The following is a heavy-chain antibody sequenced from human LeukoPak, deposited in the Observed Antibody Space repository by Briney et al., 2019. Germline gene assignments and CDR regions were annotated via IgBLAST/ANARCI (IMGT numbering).Heavy chain of an antibody. J-gene: IGHJ5*02. CDR3: ARADYDILTGYYPGWFDP. V-gene: IGHV1-8*01. CDR2: MNPNSGNT. D-gene: IGHD3-9*01. Sequence: ASVKVSCMASGYTFTSYDINWVRQATGQGLEWMGWMNPNSGNTGYAQKFQGRVTMTRNTSISTAYMELGSLRSEDTAVYYCARADYDILTGYYPGWFDPWGQGTLVTVSS. CDR1: GYTFTSYD.